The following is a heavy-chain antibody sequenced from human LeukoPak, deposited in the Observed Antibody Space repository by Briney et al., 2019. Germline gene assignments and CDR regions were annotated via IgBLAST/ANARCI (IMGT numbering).Heavy chain of an antibody. CDR2: IADGGAYA. V-gene: IGHV3-23*01. Sequence: GGSLRLSCTASGFTFSSCGMTWVRQAPGKGLEWVSSIADGGAYAYYTESVKGRFTISRDNSKNTLYLQMNSLRAEDTALYYCAKLPSDIPEFNYWGQGSLVTVSS. D-gene: IGHD2-21*01. CDR1: GFTFSSCG. CDR3: AKLPSDIPEFNY. J-gene: IGHJ4*02.